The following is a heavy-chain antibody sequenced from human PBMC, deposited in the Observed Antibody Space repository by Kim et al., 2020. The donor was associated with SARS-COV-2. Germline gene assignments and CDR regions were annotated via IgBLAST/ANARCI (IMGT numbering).Heavy chain of an antibody. CDR3: ARFVGWRYGSGSYQTNYYYYGMDV. D-gene: IGHD3-10*01. CDR1: GGSFSGYY. J-gene: IGHJ6*02. CDR2: INHSGST. Sequence: SETLSLTCAVYGGSFSGYYWSWIRQPPGKGLEWIGEINHSGSTNYNPSLKSRVTISVDTSKNQFSLKLSSVTAADTAVYYCARFVGWRYGSGSYQTNYYYYGMDVWGQGTTVTVSS. V-gene: IGHV4-34*01.